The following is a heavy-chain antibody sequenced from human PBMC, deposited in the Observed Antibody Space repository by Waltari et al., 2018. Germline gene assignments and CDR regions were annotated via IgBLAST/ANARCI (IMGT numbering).Heavy chain of an antibody. V-gene: IGHV3-48*01. CDR2: ISSSSSTI. D-gene: IGHD5-18*01. CDR3: ARDLPSGYSYGYFDY. CDR1: GFTFSSYS. Sequence: EVQLVESGGGLVQPGGSLRLSCAASGFTFSSYSMNWVRQAPGKGLGWVSYISSSSSTIYYADSVKGRFTISRDNAKNSLYLQMNSLRAEDTAVYYCARDLPSGYSYGYFDYWGQGTLVTVSS. J-gene: IGHJ4*02.